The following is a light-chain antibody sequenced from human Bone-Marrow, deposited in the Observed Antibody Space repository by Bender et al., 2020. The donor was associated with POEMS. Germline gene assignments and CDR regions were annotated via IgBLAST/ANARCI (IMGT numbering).Light chain of an antibody. CDR1: SSKIGGNV. CDR2: GDA. Sequence: QSVLTQLPSASGTPWQRLTISCSGSSSKIGGNVVNWWQHLPGTLPKLPIYGDALGPSGVPDRFSGSKSGTSASLAISGLQSEDEADYLCSAWDGILNGWVFGGGTEVPVL. J-gene: IGLJ3*02. V-gene: IGLV1-44*01. CDR3: SAWDGILNGWV.